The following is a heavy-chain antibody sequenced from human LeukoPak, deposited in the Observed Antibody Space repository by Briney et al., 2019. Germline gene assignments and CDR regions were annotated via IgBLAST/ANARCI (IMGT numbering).Heavy chain of an antibody. CDR1: GYTFTSYY. Sequence: GASVKVSCKASGYTFTSYYMHWVRQAPGQGLEWMGIINPSGGSTSYAQKFQGRVTMTRDTSTSTVYMELSSLRSEDTAVYYCAXVAYSGSYHDAFDIWGQGTMVTVSS. CDR3: AXVAYSGSYHDAFDI. V-gene: IGHV1-46*01. D-gene: IGHD1-26*01. J-gene: IGHJ3*02. CDR2: INPSGGST.